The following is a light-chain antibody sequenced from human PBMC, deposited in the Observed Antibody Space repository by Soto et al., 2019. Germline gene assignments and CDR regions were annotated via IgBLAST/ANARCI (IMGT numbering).Light chain of an antibody. Sequence: LHLYTGARATLSCRASPSIDNNYLAWYQQKPGQAPRLVIYGASTRATGIPARFSGSGSGTDFTLTISSLEPEDSAVYYCQQRHMWPITFGQGTRLEIK. CDR3: QQRHMWPIT. J-gene: IGKJ5*01. CDR2: GAS. CDR1: PSIDNNY. V-gene: IGKV3D-20*02.